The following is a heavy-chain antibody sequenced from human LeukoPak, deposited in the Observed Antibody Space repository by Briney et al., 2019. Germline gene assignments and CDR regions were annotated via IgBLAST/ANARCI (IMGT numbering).Heavy chain of an antibody. V-gene: IGHV3-23*01. CDR3: AKDQEGGYYDSSGYYTPGSFDY. Sequence: GGSLRLSCAASGFTFSSYAMSWVHQAPGKGLEWVSAISGSGGSTYYADSVKGRFTISRDNSKNTLYLQMNSLRAEDTAVYYCAKDQEGGYYDSSGYYTPGSFDYWGQGTLVTVSS. D-gene: IGHD3-22*01. J-gene: IGHJ4*02. CDR2: ISGSGGST. CDR1: GFTFSSYA.